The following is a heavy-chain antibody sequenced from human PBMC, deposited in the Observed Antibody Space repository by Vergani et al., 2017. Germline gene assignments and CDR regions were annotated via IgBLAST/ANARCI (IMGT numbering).Heavy chain of an antibody. J-gene: IGHJ4*02. V-gene: IGHV3-7*03. Sequence: EVQLVESGGGLVQTGGSLRLSCAASGFMFSNYWMNWVRQARGKGLEWVANIKQDGSEKYYVDSVRGRFTISRDNAKNSLYLQMNSLRAEDTALYYCARERNAYYDFWSGYYTQYYFDYWGQGTLVTVSS. D-gene: IGHD3-3*01. CDR1: GFMFSNYW. CDR3: ARERNAYYDFWSGYYTQYYFDY. CDR2: IKQDGSEK.